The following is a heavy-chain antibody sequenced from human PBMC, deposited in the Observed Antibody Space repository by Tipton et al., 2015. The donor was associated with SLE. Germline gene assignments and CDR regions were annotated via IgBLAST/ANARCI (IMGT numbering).Heavy chain of an antibody. CDR1: GFTFSSYG. V-gene: IGHV3-33*01. CDR3: ARGGGSYAFDI. J-gene: IGHJ3*02. D-gene: IGHD1-26*01. CDR2: IWYDGSNK. Sequence: SLRLSCAASGFTFSSYGMHWVRQAPGKGLEWVAVIWYDGSNKYYADSVKGRFTISRDNSKNTLYLQMNSLRAEDTAVYYCARGGGSYAFDIWGQGTMVTVSS.